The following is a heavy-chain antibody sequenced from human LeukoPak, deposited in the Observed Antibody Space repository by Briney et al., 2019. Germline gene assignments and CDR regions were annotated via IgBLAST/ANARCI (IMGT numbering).Heavy chain of an antibody. Sequence: GASVKLSCKTSGYTFTTYGFSWVRQAPGQGLEWMGWISGYDGHPNYAEKFQGRVTMTIDKSTSTAYLELRSLRSDDTAVYYCARDQMYFYDSSGFDFWGQGSLVTVSS. CDR2: ISGYDGHP. J-gene: IGHJ4*02. CDR1: GYTFTTYG. CDR3: ARDQMYFYDSSGFDF. D-gene: IGHD3-22*01. V-gene: IGHV1-18*01.